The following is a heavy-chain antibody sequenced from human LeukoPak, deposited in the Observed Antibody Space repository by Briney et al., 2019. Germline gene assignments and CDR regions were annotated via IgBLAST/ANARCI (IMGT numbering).Heavy chain of an antibody. V-gene: IGHV1-3*01. D-gene: IGHD3-10*01. CDR1: GYTFTSYA. Sequence: ASVKVSCKASGYTFTSYAMHWVRQAPGQRLEWMGWINAGNGNTKYSQKFQGRVTITRDTSASTAYMELSSLRSEDTAVYYCARVWGGGLWCGELLTHYYYYGMDVWGQGTTVTVSS. J-gene: IGHJ6*02. CDR2: INAGNGNT. CDR3: ARVWGGGLWCGELLTHYYYYGMDV.